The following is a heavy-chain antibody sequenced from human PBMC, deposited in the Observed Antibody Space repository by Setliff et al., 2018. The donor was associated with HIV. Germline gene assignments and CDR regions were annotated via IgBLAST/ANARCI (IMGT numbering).Heavy chain of an antibody. CDR3: ALAARPSYYYYYYMDV. CDR2: IIPVFGAS. CDR1: GGTFNNYA. Sequence: SVKVSCKASGGTFNNYAISWVRQASGQGLEWMGGIIPVFGASAYAQKFQGRVSITADESTDTAYMEITSLTSDDTAVYYCALAARPSYYYYYYMDVWGKGATVTVSS. V-gene: IGHV1-69*13. D-gene: IGHD6-6*01. J-gene: IGHJ6*03.